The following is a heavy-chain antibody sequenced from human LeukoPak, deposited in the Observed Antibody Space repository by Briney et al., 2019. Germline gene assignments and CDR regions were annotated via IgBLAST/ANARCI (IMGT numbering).Heavy chain of an antibody. V-gene: IGHV3-30*01. D-gene: IGHD3-10*01. CDR1: GITLSSYA. J-gene: IGHJ4*02. CDR2: ISSGGTDE. Sequence: GRSLRLSCAASGITLSSYAMHWVRQAPGKGLEWVSLISSGGTDEYYADSVKGRFTISRDNSKNTLYLQLNSLRGEDTAVYYCARDSTHYYDSGSSGPHYFDNWGQGTLVTVSS. CDR3: ARDSTHYYDSGSSGPHYFDN.